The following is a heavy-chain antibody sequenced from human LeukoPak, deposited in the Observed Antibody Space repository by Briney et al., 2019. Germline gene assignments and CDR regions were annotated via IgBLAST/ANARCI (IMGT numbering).Heavy chain of an antibody. J-gene: IGHJ3*02. CDR3: ARDYYGSSGYYYRYNAFDI. CDR2: IYTSGST. CDR1: GGSISSGSYY. Sequence: SQTLSLTCTVSGGSISSGSYYWSWIRQPAGKGLEWIGRIYTSGSTNYNPSLKSRVTISVDTSKNQFSLKLSSVTAADTAVYYCARDYYGSSGYYYRYNAFDIWGQGTMVTVSS. V-gene: IGHV4-61*02. D-gene: IGHD3-22*01.